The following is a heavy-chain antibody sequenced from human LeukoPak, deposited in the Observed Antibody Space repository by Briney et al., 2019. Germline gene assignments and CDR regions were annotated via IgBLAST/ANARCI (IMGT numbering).Heavy chain of an antibody. CDR1: GFTVSSSY. D-gene: IGHD3-9*01. V-gene: IGHV3-66*01. CDR2: IYSGGTT. CDR3: ARDRDALTGFSDKYFDY. J-gene: IGHJ4*02. Sequence: GGSLRLSCAASGFTVSSSYMTWVRQAPGKGLEWVSVIYSGGTTYSADSVKGRFAISIDNAKTSLYLQMNSLRAEDTAVYYCARDRDALTGFSDKYFDYWGQGTLVTVSS.